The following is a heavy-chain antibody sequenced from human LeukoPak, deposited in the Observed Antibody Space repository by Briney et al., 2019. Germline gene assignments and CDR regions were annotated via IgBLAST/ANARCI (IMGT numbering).Heavy chain of an antibody. CDR3: TRHKCSSAICQMRYAFDI. V-gene: IGHV4-34*01. J-gene: IGHJ3*02. Sequence: SETLSLTCAVYGGSLSGYYWSWIRQPPGKGLEWIGEINHSGSTNYKTSLKSRVTISVDTSKNQFSLKLSSVTAADTAVYYCTRHKCSSAICQMRYAFDIWGQGTMVTVSS. D-gene: IGHD2-2*01. CDR2: INHSGST. CDR1: GGSLSGYY.